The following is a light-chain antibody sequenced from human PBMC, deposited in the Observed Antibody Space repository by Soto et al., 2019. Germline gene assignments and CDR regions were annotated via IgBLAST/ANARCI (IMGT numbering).Light chain of an antibody. V-gene: IGKV3-15*01. Sequence: EIVLTQSPGTLSLSPGDTATLSCRASQSVPTNYLAWYQQKPGQAPRLLIYGASTRATGIPARFSGSGSGTEFTLTISSLQSEDFAVYYCQQYNNWPALTFGGGTKVDIK. J-gene: IGKJ4*01. CDR2: GAS. CDR3: QQYNNWPALT. CDR1: QSVPTNY.